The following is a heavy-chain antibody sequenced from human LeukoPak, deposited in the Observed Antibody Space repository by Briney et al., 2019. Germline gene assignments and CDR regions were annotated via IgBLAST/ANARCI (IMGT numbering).Heavy chain of an antibody. CDR2: IIPIFGTA. CDR1: GGTFSSYA. CDR3: ARASPTYYFGSGSLDY. Sequence: SVKVSCKASGGTFSSYAISWVRQAPGQGLEWMGGIIPIFGTANYAQKFQGRVTMTRDTSISTAYMELSRLRSDDTAVYYCARASPTYYFGSGSLDYWGQGTLVTVSS. V-gene: IGHV1-69*05. D-gene: IGHD3-10*01. J-gene: IGHJ4*01.